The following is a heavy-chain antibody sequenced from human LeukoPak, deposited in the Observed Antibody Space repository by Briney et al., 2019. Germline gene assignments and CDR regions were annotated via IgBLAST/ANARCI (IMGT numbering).Heavy chain of an antibody. CDR3: AKDGSTYCGGDCYSFWFDY. Sequence: GGSLRLSCAASGFTFSSYAMSWVRQAPGKGLEWVSAISGSGGSTYYADSVEGRFTISRDNSKNTLYLQMNSLRAEDTAVYYCAKDGSTYCGGDCYSFWFDYWGQGTLVTVSS. CDR2: ISGSGGST. CDR1: GFTFSSYA. D-gene: IGHD2-21*02. V-gene: IGHV3-23*01. J-gene: IGHJ4*02.